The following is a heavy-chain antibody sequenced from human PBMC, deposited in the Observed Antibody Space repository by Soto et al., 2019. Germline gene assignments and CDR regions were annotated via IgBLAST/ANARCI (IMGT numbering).Heavy chain of an antibody. V-gene: IGHV1-24*01. CDR3: ATDPPGSDSSGYYA. D-gene: IGHD3-22*01. Sequence: ASVKVSCKVSGYTLTELSMHCVLRSPGKWLEWMGGFDPEDGETIYAQKFQGRVTTTEDTSTDTAYMELSSLRSEDTAVYYCATDPPGSDSSGYYAWGQGTMVTVSS. J-gene: IGHJ3*01. CDR2: FDPEDGET. CDR1: GYTLTELS.